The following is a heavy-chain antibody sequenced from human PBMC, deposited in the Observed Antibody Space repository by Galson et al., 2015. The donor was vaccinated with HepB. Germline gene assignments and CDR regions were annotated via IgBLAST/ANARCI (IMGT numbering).Heavy chain of an antibody. CDR2: INWKGGST. J-gene: IGHJ3*02. D-gene: IGHD3-22*01. CDR3: VGATYYSSGYYCAFDI. CDR1: GFTFDDYG. V-gene: IGHV3-20*01. Sequence: SLRIRGEACGFTFDDYGMSWVRQAPGKGLEWVSGINWKGGSTGYADSVKGRFTMSRDNAKNSLYLQINSLRDEDTALYHCVGATYYSSGYYCAFDIWGHGTMVPVSS.